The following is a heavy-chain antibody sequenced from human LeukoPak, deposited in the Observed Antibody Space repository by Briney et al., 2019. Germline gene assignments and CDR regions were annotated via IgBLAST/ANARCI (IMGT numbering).Heavy chain of an antibody. J-gene: IGHJ4*02. D-gene: IGHD3-22*01. CDR2: IRYDGSNK. Sequence: GGSLRLSCAASGFTFSSYGIHWVRQAPGKGLEWVAFIRYDGSNKYYADSVKGRFTISRDNSKNTLYLQMNSLRAEDTAVYYCAKARSYYDSSGYDYWGQGTQVTVSS. CDR1: GFTFSSYG. V-gene: IGHV3-30*02. CDR3: AKARSYYDSSGYDY.